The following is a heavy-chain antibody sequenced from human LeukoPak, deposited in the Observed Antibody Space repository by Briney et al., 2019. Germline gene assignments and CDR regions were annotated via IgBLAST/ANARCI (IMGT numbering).Heavy chain of an antibody. V-gene: IGHV4-34*01. Sequence: SETLSLTCAVYGGSFSGYYWSWIRQPPGKGLEWIGEINHSGSTNYNPSLKSRVTISVDTSKNQFSLKLSSVTAADTAVYYCARGCYRILYWWRMLEFDYWGQGTLVTVSS. CDR3: ARGCYRILYWWRMLEFDY. D-gene: IGHD2-8*02. CDR2: INHSGST. CDR1: GGSFSGYY. J-gene: IGHJ4*02.